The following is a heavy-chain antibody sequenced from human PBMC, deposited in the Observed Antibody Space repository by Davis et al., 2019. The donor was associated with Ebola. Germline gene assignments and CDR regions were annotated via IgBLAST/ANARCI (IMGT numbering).Heavy chain of an antibody. V-gene: IGHV3-73*01. J-gene: IGHJ4*02. CDR3: ARARLENYDYIWGSYRSGFDY. CDR1: GFTFSGSA. CDR2: IRSKANSYAT. Sequence: GESLKISCAASGFTFSGSAMHWVRQASGKGLEWVGRIRSKANSYATAYAASVKGRFTISRDDSKNTAYLQMNSLKTEDTAVYYCARARLENYDYIWGSYRSGFDYWGQGTLVTVSS. D-gene: IGHD3-16*02.